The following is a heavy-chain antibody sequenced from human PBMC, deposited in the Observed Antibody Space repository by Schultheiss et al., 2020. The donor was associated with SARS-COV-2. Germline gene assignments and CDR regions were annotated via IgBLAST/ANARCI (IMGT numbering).Heavy chain of an antibody. Sequence: ASVKVSCKASGYTFTSYYMHWVRQAPGQGLEWMGIINPSGGSTSYAQKFQGRVTMTRDTSTSTVYMELSSLRSEDTAVYYCARASSYDSSGYYYPRENWFDPWGQGTLVTVSS. V-gene: IGHV1-46*03. CDR3: ARASSYDSSGYYYPRENWFDP. CDR2: INPSGGST. CDR1: GYTFTSYY. J-gene: IGHJ5*02. D-gene: IGHD3-22*01.